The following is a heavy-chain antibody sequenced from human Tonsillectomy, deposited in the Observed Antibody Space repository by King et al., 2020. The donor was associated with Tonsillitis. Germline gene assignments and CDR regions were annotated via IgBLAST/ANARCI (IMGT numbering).Heavy chain of an antibody. D-gene: IGHD1-7*01. CDR1: GYTFTGYY. Sequence: VQLVESGAEVKKPGASVKVSCKASGYTFTGYYMHWVRQAPGQGLEWMGWINPTTGGTDYAHKFQGRVTMTRDTSITTAYMELSRLRSDDTAVYYCARVPHLHDWNYMMYFNYWGQGTLVTVSS. CDR2: INPTTGGT. CDR3: ARVPHLHDWNYMMYFNY. V-gene: IGHV1-2*02. J-gene: IGHJ4*02.